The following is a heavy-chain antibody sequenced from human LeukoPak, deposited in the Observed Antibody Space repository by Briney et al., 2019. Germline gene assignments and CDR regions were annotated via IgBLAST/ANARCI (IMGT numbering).Heavy chain of an antibody. Sequence: GRSLRLSCAASGFTFSSYGMHWVRQAPGKGLEWVAVISYDVINKYYADSVKGRFTISRDNSKNTLYLQMNSLRAEDTAVYYCTPIFLGVGYCSGTSCYANDYWGQGTLVTVSS. D-gene: IGHD2-2*01. J-gene: IGHJ4*02. CDR1: GFTFSSYG. CDR2: ISYDVINK. V-gene: IGHV3-30*03. CDR3: TPIFLGVGYCSGTSCYANDY.